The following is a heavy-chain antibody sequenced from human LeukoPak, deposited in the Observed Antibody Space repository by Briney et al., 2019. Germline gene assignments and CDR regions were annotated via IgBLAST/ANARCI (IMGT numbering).Heavy chain of an antibody. J-gene: IGHJ4*02. CDR2: IRQDGSDK. CDR3: ARDRDCGDGGCYPHFDY. V-gene: IGHV3-7*01. D-gene: IGHD2-15*01. Sequence: PGGSLRLSCAASGFTFSSNWMSWVRQAPGKGVEWVANIRQDGSDKYYMDSVKGRFTISRDNAKNSLSLQMNSLRVEDTAVYYCARDRDCGDGGCYPHFDYWGQGVRVTVSS. CDR1: GFTFSSNW.